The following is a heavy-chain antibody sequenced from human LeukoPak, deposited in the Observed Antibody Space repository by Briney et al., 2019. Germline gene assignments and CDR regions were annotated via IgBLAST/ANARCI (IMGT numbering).Heavy chain of an antibody. Sequence: PGGSLRLSCAASGFTFSAFGMHWVRQAPGKGLEWVTFIPYDGSDKYYADSVKGRFTISRDNSKNTLYLQMNNLRAEDTAVYYAKSTVTPRGDYWGQGTLVTVSS. CDR1: GFTFSAFG. D-gene: IGHD4-17*01. CDR2: IPYDGSDK. CDR3: KSTVTPRGDY. V-gene: IGHV3-30*02. J-gene: IGHJ4*02.